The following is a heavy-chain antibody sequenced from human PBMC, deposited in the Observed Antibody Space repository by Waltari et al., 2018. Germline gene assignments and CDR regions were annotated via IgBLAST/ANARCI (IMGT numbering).Heavy chain of an antibody. J-gene: IGHJ4*02. Sequence: EVQLVESGGGSVQPGGSLRLSCDASGFMLRDHGMMWVRRASGKGMGGEGKIKADGREKYYVGSGKGRFTISRDNAKNSLYLQMNSLRGEDTAIYYCARDDDNTGNLAIENWGQGILVTVSP. CDR3: ARDDDNTGNLAIEN. CDR1: GFMLRDHG. V-gene: IGHV3-7*01. CDR2: IKADGREK. D-gene: IGHD3-10*01.